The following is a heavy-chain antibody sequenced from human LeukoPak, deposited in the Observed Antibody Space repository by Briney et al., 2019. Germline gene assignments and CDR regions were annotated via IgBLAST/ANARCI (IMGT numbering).Heavy chain of an antibody. D-gene: IGHD5-12*01. V-gene: IGHV4-39*01. CDR2: IYYSGST. CDR1: GGSISSTSYE. Sequence: SETLSLTCTVSGGSISSTSYEWGWIRQPPGKGLEWIGSIYYSGSTYYNPSLKSRVTISLATSKNQFSLKLSSVTAADTAVYYCARHRYSAYASSDYWGQGTLVTVSS. J-gene: IGHJ4*02. CDR3: ARHRYSAYASSDY.